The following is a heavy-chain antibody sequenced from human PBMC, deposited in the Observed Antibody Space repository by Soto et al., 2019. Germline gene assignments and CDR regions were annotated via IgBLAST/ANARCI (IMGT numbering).Heavy chain of an antibody. CDR2: ISYDGSNK. J-gene: IGHJ6*02. CDR3: ARDPITMVRGVIIRYYYYGMDV. CDR1: GFTFSSYA. D-gene: IGHD3-10*01. Sequence: PGGSLRLSCAASGFTFSSYAMHWVRQAPGKGLEWVAVISYDGSNKYYADSVKGRFTISRDNSKNTLYPQMNSLRAEDTAVYYCARDPITMVRGVIIRYYYYGMDVWGQGTTVTVSS. V-gene: IGHV3-30-3*01.